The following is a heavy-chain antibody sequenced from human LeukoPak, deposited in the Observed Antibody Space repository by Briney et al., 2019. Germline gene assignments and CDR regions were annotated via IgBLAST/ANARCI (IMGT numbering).Heavy chain of an antibody. J-gene: IGHJ3*02. CDR3: ARVTNDILTGDYFPHPDAFDI. Sequence: SETLSLTFTVSGGSISSYYWNWIRPPPGKGLEWTGFIYYSGSTKYNPSLKSRVTISVDTSKNQFSLKLSSVTAADTAVYYCARVTNDILTGDYFPHPDAFDIWGQGTMVTVSS. D-gene: IGHD3-9*01. CDR2: IYYSGST. CDR1: GGSISSYY. V-gene: IGHV4-59*12.